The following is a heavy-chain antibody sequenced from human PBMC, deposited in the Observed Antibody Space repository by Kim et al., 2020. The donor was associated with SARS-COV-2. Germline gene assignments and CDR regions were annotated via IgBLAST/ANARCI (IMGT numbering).Heavy chain of an antibody. V-gene: IGHV3-23*01. D-gene: IGHD6-13*01. Sequence: GGSLRLSCAASGFTFSSYAMSWVRQAPGKGLEWVSAISGSGGSTYYADSVKGWFTISRDNSKNTLYLQMNSLSAEDTAVYYCAKPLPGTTPRGVYIAAAGNYYTYDGMDVRGQGTTVTVAS. CDR3: AKPLPGTTPRGVYIAAAGNYYTYDGMDV. J-gene: IGHJ6*02. CDR2: ISGSGGST. CDR1: GFTFSSYA.